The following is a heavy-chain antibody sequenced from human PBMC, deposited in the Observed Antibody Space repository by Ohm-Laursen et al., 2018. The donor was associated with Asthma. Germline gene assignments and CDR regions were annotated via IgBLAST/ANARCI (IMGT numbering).Heavy chain of an antibody. J-gene: IGHJ4*02. Sequence: TLSLTCTVSGASITSAPYYWNWIRQHPGKGLEWIGYIYYSWSTYYNPSLESRVTISLDSSKNQFSLKLSSVTAADTAVYYCARIRNDYGDYEFDYWGQGTLVTVSS. CDR2: IYYSWST. V-gene: IGHV4-31*03. CDR1: GASITSAPYY. CDR3: ARIRNDYGDYEFDY. D-gene: IGHD4-17*01.